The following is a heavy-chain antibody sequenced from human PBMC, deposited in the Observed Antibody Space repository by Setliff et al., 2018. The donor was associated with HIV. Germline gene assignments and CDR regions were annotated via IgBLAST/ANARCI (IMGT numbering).Heavy chain of an antibody. Sequence: PSETLSLTCSVSGGSINSTNYYWDWIRQSPGKGLACLGSIYYSGSTHYNPSLKSRATISVDTSNNQFSLRLTSVTAADTAVYFCARRHSISAELDYWGEGILVTVS. CDR3: ARRHSISAELDY. J-gene: IGHJ4*02. V-gene: IGHV4-39*01. CDR2: IYYSGST. CDR1: GGSINSTNYY. D-gene: IGHD3-22*01.